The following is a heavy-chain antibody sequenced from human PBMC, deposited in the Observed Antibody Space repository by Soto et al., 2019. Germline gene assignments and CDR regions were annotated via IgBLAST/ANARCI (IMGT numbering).Heavy chain of an antibody. Sequence: QVQLVESGGGVVQPGRSLRLSCAASGFTFSSYGMHWVRQAPGKGLEWGAGLSYDGSNKYYADSVKGRFTISRDNSNNTLYLQMNSLRAEDTAVYYCAKGYYDSSGYGDYFDYWGQGTLVTVSS. CDR2: LSYDGSNK. J-gene: IGHJ4*02. CDR1: GFTFSSYG. D-gene: IGHD3-22*01. CDR3: AKGYYDSSGYGDYFDY. V-gene: IGHV3-30*18.